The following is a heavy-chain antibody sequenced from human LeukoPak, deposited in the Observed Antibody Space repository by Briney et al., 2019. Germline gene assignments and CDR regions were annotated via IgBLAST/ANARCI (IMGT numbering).Heavy chain of an antibody. V-gene: IGHV3-11*01. CDR2: ISSSGSTI. Sequence: GGSLRLSCAASGFTFSDYYMSWIRQAPGKGLEWVSYISSSGSTIYYADSVKGRFTISRDNAKNTLYLQMNSLRAEDTAVYYCAKDFFTSYPDYWGQGTLVTVSS. J-gene: IGHJ4*02. CDR3: AKDFFTSYPDY. CDR1: GFTFSDYY. D-gene: IGHD2-2*01.